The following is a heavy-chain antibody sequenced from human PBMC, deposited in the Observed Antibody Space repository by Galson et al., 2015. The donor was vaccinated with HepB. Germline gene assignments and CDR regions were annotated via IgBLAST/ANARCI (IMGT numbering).Heavy chain of an antibody. CDR3: SVAVISFFFSSNYDSSGYRDY. CDR2: IKSKTTGGTT. D-gene: IGHD3-22*01. Sequence: SLRLSCAASGFTLNDAWMSWVRQAPGKGLEWVGRIKSKTTGGTTDYAAPVKGRFTISRDDSRNTLYLQMNSLRTEDTAVYYCSVAVISFFFSSNYDSSGYRDYWGQGALVTVSS. V-gene: IGHV3-15*01. J-gene: IGHJ4*02. CDR1: GFTLNDAW.